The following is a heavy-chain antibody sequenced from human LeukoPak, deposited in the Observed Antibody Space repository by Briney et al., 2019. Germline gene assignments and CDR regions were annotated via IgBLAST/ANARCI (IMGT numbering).Heavy chain of an antibody. Sequence: PGGSLRLSCAASGFTFSSYWMSWVRQAPGKGLEWVANIKQDGSEKYYVDSVKGRFTISRDNAKNSLYLQMNSLRAEDTAVCYCARGGRGSGWHQGYWGQGTLVTVSS. V-gene: IGHV3-7*03. CDR2: IKQDGSEK. J-gene: IGHJ4*02. CDR1: GFTFSSYW. CDR3: ARGGRGSGWHQGY. D-gene: IGHD6-19*01.